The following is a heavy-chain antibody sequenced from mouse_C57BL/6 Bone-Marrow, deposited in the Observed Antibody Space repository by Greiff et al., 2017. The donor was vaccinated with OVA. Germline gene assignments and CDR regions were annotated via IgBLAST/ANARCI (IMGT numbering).Heavy chain of an antibody. D-gene: IGHD1-1*01. V-gene: IGHV5-6*01. Sequence: EVQGVESGGDLVKPGGSLKLSCAASGFTFSSYGMSWVRQTPDKRLEWVATISSGGSYTYYPDSVKGRFTTSRDNAKNTLYLQMSSLKSEDTAMYYCARHYYCSYWYFDVWGTGTTVTVSS. CDR1: GFTFSSYG. J-gene: IGHJ1*03. CDR2: ISSGGSYT. CDR3: ARHYYCSYWYFDV.